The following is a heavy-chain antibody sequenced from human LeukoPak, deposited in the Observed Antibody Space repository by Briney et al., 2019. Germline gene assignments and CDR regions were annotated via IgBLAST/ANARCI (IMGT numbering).Heavy chain of an antibody. D-gene: IGHD5-24*01. V-gene: IGHV3-48*02. Sequence: GGSLRLSCAASGFTFSDYSMNWVRQAPGKGLEWVSYISSSSSSKYYADSVKGRFTISRDNAKNSLYLQMNSLRDEDTAVYYCARGRGGDGYNWLCYFDYWGQGTLVTVSS. CDR1: GFTFSDYS. CDR3: ARGRGGDGYNWLCYFDY. CDR2: ISSSSSSK. J-gene: IGHJ4*02.